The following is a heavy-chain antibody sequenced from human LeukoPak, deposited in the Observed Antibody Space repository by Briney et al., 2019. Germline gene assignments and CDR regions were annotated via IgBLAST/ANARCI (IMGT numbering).Heavy chain of an antibody. V-gene: IGHV4-4*07. CDR1: GGPISSYY. D-gene: IGHD3-10*01. Sequence: SDTLSLTCTVSGGPISSYYWSWIRQPAGKGLEWIGRIYTSGSTNYNPSLKSRVNMSVDTSKNQFSLKLSSVTAADTAVYYCARDGIHYGSGDYYYGMDVWGQGTTVTVSS. CDR3: ARDGIHYGSGDYYYGMDV. J-gene: IGHJ6*02. CDR2: IYTSGST.